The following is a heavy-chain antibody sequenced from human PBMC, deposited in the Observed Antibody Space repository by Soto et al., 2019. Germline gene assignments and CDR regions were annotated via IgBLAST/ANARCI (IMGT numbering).Heavy chain of an antibody. D-gene: IGHD3-3*01. CDR1: GFTFDDYT. Sequence: PGGSLRLSCAASGFTFDDYTMHWVRQAPGKGLEWVSLISWDGGSTYYADSVKGRFTISRDNSKNSLYLQMNSLRTEDTALYYCAKDINAVSGHGMDVWGQVPTVTVS. CDR2: ISWDGGST. V-gene: IGHV3-43*01. CDR3: AKDINAVSGHGMDV. J-gene: IGHJ6*02.